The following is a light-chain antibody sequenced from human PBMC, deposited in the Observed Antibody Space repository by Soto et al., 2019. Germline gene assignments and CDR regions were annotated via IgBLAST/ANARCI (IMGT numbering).Light chain of an antibody. CDR2: KAS. Sequence: DIQMTQSPSTLSASVGDRVTITCRASQSLNSWLAWYQHKPGKAPKLLIHKASILASGVPSRFSGSASGAKFTLPIGRLEPDDFATCYCQHYIGYSGMFGQGTKVDIK. CDR1: QSLNSW. CDR3: QHYIGYSGM. J-gene: IGKJ1*01. V-gene: IGKV1-5*03.